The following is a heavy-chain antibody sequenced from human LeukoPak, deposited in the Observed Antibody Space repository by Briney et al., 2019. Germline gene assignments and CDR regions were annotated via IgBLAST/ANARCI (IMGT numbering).Heavy chain of an antibody. Sequence: GGSLRLSCAASGFTFSSYWMSWVRQAPGKGLEWEANIKQDGSEKYYVDSVKGRFTISRDNAKNSLYLQMNSLRAEDTAVYYCARGGSSWPFDYWGQGTLVTVSS. D-gene: IGHD6-13*01. J-gene: IGHJ4*02. V-gene: IGHV3-7*01. CDR1: GFTFSSYW. CDR2: IKQDGSEK. CDR3: ARGGSSWPFDY.